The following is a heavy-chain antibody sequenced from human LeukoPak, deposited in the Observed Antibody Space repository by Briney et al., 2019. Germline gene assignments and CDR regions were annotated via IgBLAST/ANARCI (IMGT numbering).Heavy chain of an antibody. CDR1: GGTFSSYA. V-gene: IGHV1-69*13. J-gene: IGHJ2*01. D-gene: IGHD4-17*01. CDR2: IIPIFGTA. Sequence: SVKVSCKASGGTFSSYAISWVRQAPGQGLEWMGGIIPIFGTANYAQKFQGRVTITADESTSTVYMELSSLRSEDTAVYYCARDVNTVGYFDLWGRGSLVTVSS. CDR3: ARDVNTVGYFDL.